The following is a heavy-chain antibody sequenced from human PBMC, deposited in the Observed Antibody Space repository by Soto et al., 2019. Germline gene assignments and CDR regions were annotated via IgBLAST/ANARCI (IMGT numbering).Heavy chain of an antibody. CDR1: GFTFGSSA. CDR2: ISSRVYST. CDR3: AKGFSGYDLNWFDP. D-gene: IGHD5-12*01. J-gene: IGHJ5*02. V-gene: IGHV3-23*01. Sequence: GGSLRLSCAASGFTFGSSAMSWARQAPGKGLEWLSAISSRVYSTYYADSVKGPFTISRDNSKNTLYLQMDSLRAEDTAVYYCAKGFSGYDLNWFDPWGQGTLVTVSS.